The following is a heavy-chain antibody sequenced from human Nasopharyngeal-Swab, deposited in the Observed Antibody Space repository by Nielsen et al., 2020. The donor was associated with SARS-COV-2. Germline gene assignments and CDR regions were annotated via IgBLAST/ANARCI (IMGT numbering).Heavy chain of an antibody. Sequence: SETLSLTCTFSGGSISSSSYYWSWIRQPPGKGLEWIGYIYYSGSTNYNPSLKSRVTISVDTSKNQFSLKLSSVTAADTAVYYCASGYYDFWSGYAENSFDYWGQGTLVTVSS. J-gene: IGHJ4*02. D-gene: IGHD3-3*01. CDR3: ASGYYDFWSGYAENSFDY. CDR1: GGSISSSSYY. V-gene: IGHV4-61*01. CDR2: IYYSGST.